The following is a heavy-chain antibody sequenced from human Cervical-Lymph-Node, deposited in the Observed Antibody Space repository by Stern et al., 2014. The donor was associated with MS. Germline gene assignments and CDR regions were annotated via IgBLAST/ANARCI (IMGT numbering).Heavy chain of an antibody. Sequence: VQLVESGAEVKKPGSSVRVSCKASGGPFSSYAISWVRQAPGHGLEWKGEITPIFGTPNYAQKFQGIVTITADESTRTASIELSSLRSEDTAVYYCAKGRADYGDYQGLDVWGQGTTVTVSS. CDR2: ITPIFGTP. J-gene: IGHJ6*02. CDR1: GGPFSSYA. V-gene: IGHV1-69*01. CDR3: AKGRADYGDYQGLDV. D-gene: IGHD4-17*01.